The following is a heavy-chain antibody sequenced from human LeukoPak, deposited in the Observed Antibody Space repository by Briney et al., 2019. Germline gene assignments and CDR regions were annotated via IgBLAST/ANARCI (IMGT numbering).Heavy chain of an antibody. D-gene: IGHD5-18*01. CDR2: ISGSGRST. Sequence: GGSLRLSCAASVFTFSSYAMSWVRQAPGKGLEWVSAISGSGRSTFYADSVKGRFTISRDNSKNTLYLQMNSLRAEDTAVYYCTNRVDTTMVVYWGQGTLVTVSS. J-gene: IGHJ4*02. V-gene: IGHV3-23*01. CDR1: VFTFSSYA. CDR3: TNRVDTTMVVY.